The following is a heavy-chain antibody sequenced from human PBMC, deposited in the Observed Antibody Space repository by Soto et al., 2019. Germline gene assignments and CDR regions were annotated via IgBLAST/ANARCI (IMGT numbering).Heavy chain of an antibody. CDR2: ISGSGIST. J-gene: IGHJ5*02. D-gene: IGHD2-15*01. CDR3: AKSMDCSGGSCYSGWFDP. Sequence: GGSLRLSCAASGFTFSSYVMSWVRQAPGKGLEWVSAISGSGISTYYADSVKGRFTISRDNSKNTLYLQMNSLRAEDTAVYYCAKSMDCSGGSCYSGWFDPWGQGTLVTVSS. CDR1: GFTFSSYV. V-gene: IGHV3-23*01.